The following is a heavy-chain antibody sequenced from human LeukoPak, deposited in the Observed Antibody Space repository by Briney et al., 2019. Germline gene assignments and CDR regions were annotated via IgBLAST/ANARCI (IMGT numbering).Heavy chain of an antibody. D-gene: IGHD3-10*01. Sequence: PGGSLRLSCAASGFTFSSYSMNWVRQAPGKGLEWVSSISSSSSYIYYADSVKGRFTISRDNSKNTLYLQMNSLRAEDTAVYYCAKLGVREFDYWGQGTLVTVSS. CDR1: GFTFSSYS. V-gene: IGHV3-21*04. CDR2: ISSSSSYI. J-gene: IGHJ4*02. CDR3: AKLGVREFDY.